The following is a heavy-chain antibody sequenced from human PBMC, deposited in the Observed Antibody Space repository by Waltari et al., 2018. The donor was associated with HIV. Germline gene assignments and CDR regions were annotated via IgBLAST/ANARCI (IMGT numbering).Heavy chain of an antibody. V-gene: IGHV3-33*01. CDR1: GCHFSSSG. D-gene: IGHD2-15*01. CDR2: IWDDGINK. Sequence: VQLVASGGVVVQPGRSLRLSCAAYGCHFSSSGLHWVRQAPGKGLEWVAVIWDDGINKYYADSVKGRFTISRDNSKNTLYLQMNSLRAEDTAVYYCARDGYCSGGSCYLDYWGQGTLVTVSS. J-gene: IGHJ4*02. CDR3: ARDGYCSGGSCYLDY.